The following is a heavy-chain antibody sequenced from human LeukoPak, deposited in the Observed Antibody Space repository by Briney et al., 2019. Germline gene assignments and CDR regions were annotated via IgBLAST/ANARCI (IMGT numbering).Heavy chain of an antibody. CDR2: IYYSGST. J-gene: IGHJ4*02. D-gene: IGHD3-16*01. CDR1: GGSISSSSYY. CDR3: AVALGYYFDY. Sequence: SETLSLTCTVSGGSISSSSYYWGWIRQPPGKGLEWIGSIYYSGSTYCNPSLKSRVTISVDTSKNQFSLKLSSVTAADTAVYYCAVALGYYFDYWGQGTLVTVSS. V-gene: IGHV4-39*07.